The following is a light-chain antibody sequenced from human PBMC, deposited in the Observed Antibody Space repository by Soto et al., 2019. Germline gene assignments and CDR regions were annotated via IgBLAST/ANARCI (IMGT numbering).Light chain of an antibody. CDR1: QSVSTN. Sequence: EIVMTQSPATLSVSPGERATLSCRASQSVSTNLAWYQQKPGQAPRLLMYDASTRATGIPARFSGSGSGTEFTLTISSLQSEDFAVYYCQKYNNWPPTFGQGTKLEIK. J-gene: IGKJ2*01. CDR2: DAS. V-gene: IGKV3-15*01. CDR3: QKYNNWPPT.